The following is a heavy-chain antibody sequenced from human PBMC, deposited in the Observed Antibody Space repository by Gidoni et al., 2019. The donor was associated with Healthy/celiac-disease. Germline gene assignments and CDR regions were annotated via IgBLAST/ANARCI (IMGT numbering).Heavy chain of an antibody. Sequence: EVQLLESVGGLVQPGGSLRLSCAASGFTFRRYAMSWGRQGPGKGLEWVSAISGSGGSTYYADSVKGRFTISRDNSKNTLYLQMNSLRAEDTAVYYCARIAVAGTGDLFFDYWGQGTLVTVSS. CDR3: ARIAVAGTGDLFFDY. CDR1: GFTFRRYA. D-gene: IGHD6-19*01. CDR2: ISGSGGST. V-gene: IGHV3-23*01. J-gene: IGHJ4*02.